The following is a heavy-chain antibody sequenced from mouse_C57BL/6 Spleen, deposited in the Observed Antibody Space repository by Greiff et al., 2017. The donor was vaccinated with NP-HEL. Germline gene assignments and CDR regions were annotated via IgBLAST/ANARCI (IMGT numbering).Heavy chain of an antibody. CDR2: ISSGGDYI. Sequence: EVKLQESGEGLVKPGGSLKLSCAASGFTFSSYAMSWVRQTPEKRLEWVAYISSGGDYIYYADTVKGRFTISRDNARNTLYLQMSSLKSEDTAMYYCTRGLYYYGSTYFDYWGQGTTLTVSS. CDR3: TRGLYYYGSTYFDY. V-gene: IGHV5-9-1*02. J-gene: IGHJ2*01. CDR1: GFTFSSYA. D-gene: IGHD1-1*01.